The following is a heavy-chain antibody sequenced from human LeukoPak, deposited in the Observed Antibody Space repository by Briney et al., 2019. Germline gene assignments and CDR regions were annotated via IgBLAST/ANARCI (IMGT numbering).Heavy chain of an antibody. CDR3: ARDESRGPYYFDN. J-gene: IGHJ4*02. CDR1: GYTFSSYG. V-gene: IGHV1-18*01. Sequence: ASVKVSFKASGYTFSSYGISWVRRVPGQGLEWMGWISAYNGNTKCAQNLQGRVTLTTDTSTSTAYMELRSLRSDDTAVYYCARDESRGPYYFDNWGQGTLVTVSS. CDR2: ISAYNGNT.